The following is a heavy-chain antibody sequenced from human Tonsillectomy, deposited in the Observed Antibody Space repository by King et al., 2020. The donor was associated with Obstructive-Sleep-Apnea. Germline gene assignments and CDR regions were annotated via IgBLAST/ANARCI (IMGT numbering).Heavy chain of an antibody. V-gene: IGHV3-7*01. Sequence: VQLVESGGGLVQPGGSLRLSCAASGFTFSSYWMSWVRQAPGKGLEWVANIKQDGSEKYYVDSVKGRFTISRDNAKNSLYLQMNSLRAEDTAVYYCARGREYYDSSGYYYGYFQHWGQGTLVTVSS. D-gene: IGHD3-22*01. CDR3: ARGREYYDSSGYYYGYFQH. CDR2: IKQDGSEK. J-gene: IGHJ1*01. CDR1: GFTFSSYW.